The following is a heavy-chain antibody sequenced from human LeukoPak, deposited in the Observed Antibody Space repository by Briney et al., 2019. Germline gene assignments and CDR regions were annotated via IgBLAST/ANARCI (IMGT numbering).Heavy chain of an antibody. Sequence: SGGSLRLSCAASGFTFSSYGMTWVRQAPGKGLEWVSAISGSGGSTYYADSVKGRFTISRDNSKNTLYLQMNSLRAEDTAVYYCAKGKLLWFGELPSPLDYWGQGTLVTVSS. CDR3: AKGKLLWFGELPSPLDY. J-gene: IGHJ4*02. CDR1: GFTFSSYG. D-gene: IGHD3-10*01. CDR2: ISGSGGST. V-gene: IGHV3-23*01.